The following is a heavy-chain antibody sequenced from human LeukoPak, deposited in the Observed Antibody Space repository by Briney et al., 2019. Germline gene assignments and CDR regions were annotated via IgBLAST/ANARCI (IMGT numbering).Heavy chain of an antibody. D-gene: IGHD2-21*01. CDR3: ARAAYCGGDCYSGAFDI. J-gene: IGHJ3*02. V-gene: IGHV4-59*01. CDR2: IYYSGST. Sequence: PGGSLRLSCAASGFTFSDYYMSWIRQPPGKGLEWIGYIYYSGSTNYNPSLKSRVTISVDTSKNQFSLKLSSVTAADTAVYYCARAAYCGGDCYSGAFDIWGQGTMVTVSS. CDR1: GFTFSDYY.